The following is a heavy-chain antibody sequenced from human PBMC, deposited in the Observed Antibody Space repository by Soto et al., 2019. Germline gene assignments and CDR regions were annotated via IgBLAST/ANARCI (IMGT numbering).Heavy chain of an antibody. CDR2: IYYSGST. D-gene: IGHD2-2*01. J-gene: IGHJ3*02. CDR1: GGSISSYY. Sequence: SETLSLTCTVSGGSISSYYWSWIRQPPGKGLEWIGYIYYSGSTNYNPSLKSRVTISVDTSKNQLSLKLSSVTAADTAVYYFARFSERQLLSDAFDIWGQGTMVTVSS. V-gene: IGHV4-59*08. CDR3: ARFSERQLLSDAFDI.